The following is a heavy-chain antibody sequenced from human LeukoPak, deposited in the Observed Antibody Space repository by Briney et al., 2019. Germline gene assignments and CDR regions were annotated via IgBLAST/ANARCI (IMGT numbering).Heavy chain of an antibody. Sequence: GGSLRLSCAAFGFSLSPYAMHWVRQAPGKGLEWVAVSWSHTNNNNYVDSVKGRFTISRDNFKNMLYLQMNSLRAEDTAVYYCARGEVWFDPWGQGTLVTVSS. V-gene: IGHV3-33*01. CDR3: ARGEVWFDP. CDR2: SWSHTNNN. J-gene: IGHJ5*02. CDR1: GFSLSPYA.